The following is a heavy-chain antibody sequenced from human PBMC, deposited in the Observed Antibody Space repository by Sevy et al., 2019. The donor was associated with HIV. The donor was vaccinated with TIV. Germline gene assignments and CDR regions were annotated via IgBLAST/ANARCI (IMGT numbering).Heavy chain of an antibody. CDR1: GFTFTIYA. V-gene: IGHV3-23*01. Sequence: GGSLRLSCAASGFTFTIYAMTWVRQAPGRGLEWVSVISGSGASTYYTDSVKGRFTISRDNSKNTVYLQMNRLRAEDTAFYYCVREGAPYRNIRYCSGNNCFYNWFDPWGQGTLVTVSS. J-gene: IGHJ5*02. D-gene: IGHD2-15*01. CDR2: ISGSGAST. CDR3: VREGAPYRNIRYCSGNNCFYNWFDP.